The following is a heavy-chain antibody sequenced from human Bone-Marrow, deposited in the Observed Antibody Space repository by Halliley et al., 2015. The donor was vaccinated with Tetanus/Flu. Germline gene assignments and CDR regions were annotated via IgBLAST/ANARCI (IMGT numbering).Heavy chain of an antibody. CDR2: ISDSGSTT. CDR1: GFTFSSYA. CDR3: AKEGVQQTFSSVIRGSDLDH. J-gene: IGHJ4*02. Sequence: TASGFTFSSYAMSWVRQVPGKGLEWVSGISDSGSTTYYAGSVKGRFTMSRDNSKNTLYLQMSSLTVEDTAVYYCAKEGVQQTFSSVIRGSDLDHWGLGTLVTVSS. V-gene: IGHV3-23*01. D-gene: IGHD3-10*01.